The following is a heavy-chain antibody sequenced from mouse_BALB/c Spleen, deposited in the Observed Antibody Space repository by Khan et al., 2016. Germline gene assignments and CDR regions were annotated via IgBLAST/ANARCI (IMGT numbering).Heavy chain of an antibody. J-gene: IGHJ2*01. CDR1: GFTFSRFG. V-gene: IGHV5-17*02. CDR2: ISSGSSTI. CDR3: ARGDY. Sequence: EVELVESGGGLVQPGGSRKLSCAASGFTFSRFGMHWVRQAPEKGLEWVAYISSGSSTIYSADTLKGRFTISRDNPKNALFLQMTSLRSEDTAMYYCARGDYWGQGTTLTVSS.